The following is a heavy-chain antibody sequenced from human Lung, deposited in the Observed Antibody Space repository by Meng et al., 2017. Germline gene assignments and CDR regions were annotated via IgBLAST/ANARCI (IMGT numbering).Heavy chain of an antibody. CDR1: GGSISSNNW. CDR2: VYHSGST. J-gene: IGHJ4*02. D-gene: IGHD3-22*01. Sequence: QVQLQESGPGLVKPSATLSLTCAVSGGSISSNNWWSWVRQTPGRGLEWIGEVYHSGSTNYNPSLKSRVIISVNNSKNQFSLKLTSVTAADTAVYYCARDDSGYADFDSWGQGTLVTVSS. CDR3: ARDDSGYADFDS. V-gene: IGHV4-4*02.